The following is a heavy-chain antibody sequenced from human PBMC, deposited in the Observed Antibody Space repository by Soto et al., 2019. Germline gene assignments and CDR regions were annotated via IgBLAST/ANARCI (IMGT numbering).Heavy chain of an antibody. Sequence: QVQLVESGGGVVQPGRSLRLSCAASGFTFSSYAMHWVRQAPGKGLEWVAVISYDGSNKDYADSVKGRFTISRDNSKNPLYLQMNSLRAEETAVYYCARDSSGYYGKLDYWGQGTLVTVSS. CDR2: ISYDGSNK. J-gene: IGHJ4*02. V-gene: IGHV3-30-3*01. CDR3: ARDSSGYYGKLDY. D-gene: IGHD3-22*01. CDR1: GFTFSSYA.